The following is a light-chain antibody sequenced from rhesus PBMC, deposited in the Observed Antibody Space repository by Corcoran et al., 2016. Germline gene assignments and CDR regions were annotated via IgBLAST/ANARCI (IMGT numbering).Light chain of an antibody. V-gene: IGKV1-74*01. J-gene: IGKJ1*01. CDR1: ENVNNY. CDR3: QHGYGTPRT. Sequence: DIQMTQSPSSLSASVGDRVTITCRASENVNNYLNWYQQKPGKAPKLLIYKASTLQSGVPSRFSGIGSGTDYTFTISSLQPEDVATYYCQHGYGTPRTFGQGTKVEIK. CDR2: KAS.